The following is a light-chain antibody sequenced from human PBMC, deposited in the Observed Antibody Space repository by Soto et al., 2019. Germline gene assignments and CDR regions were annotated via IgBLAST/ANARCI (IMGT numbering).Light chain of an antibody. CDR3: QQYDSSPPT. CDR1: QSFSRSS. V-gene: IGKV3-20*01. Sequence: EIVLTQSPGTLSLSPGDRATLSCRASQSFSRSSLTWYQQKPGQAPRLLISGASGRATGIPDRFSGSGSGTDFTLTISRLEPEDFAVYYCQQYDSSPPTFGGGTKVEIK. J-gene: IGKJ4*01. CDR2: GAS.